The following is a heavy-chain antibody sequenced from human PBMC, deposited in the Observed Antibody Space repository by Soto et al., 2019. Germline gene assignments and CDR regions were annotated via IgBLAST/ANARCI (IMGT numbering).Heavy chain of an antibody. V-gene: IGHV1-3*01. CDR3: ARDYYDILTGYYNVIYD. J-gene: IGHJ4*02. D-gene: IGHD3-9*01. CDR2: INAGNGNT. Sequence: ASVKVSCKASGYTFTSYAMHWVRQAPGQRLEWMGWINAGNGNTKYSQKFQGRVTITRDTSASTAHMELSSLRSEDTAVYYCARDYYDILTGYYNVIYDWGQGTLVTVSS. CDR1: GYTFTSYA.